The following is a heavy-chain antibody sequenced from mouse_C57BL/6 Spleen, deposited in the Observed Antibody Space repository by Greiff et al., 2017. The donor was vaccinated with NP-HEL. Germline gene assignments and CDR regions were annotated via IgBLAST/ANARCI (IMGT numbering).Heavy chain of an antibody. Sequence: VQLQQPGAELVKPGASVKLSCKASGYTFTSYWMHWVKQRPGKGLEWIGEINPSSGYTNYNQKFKGKATLTVDKSSSTAYMQLSSLTSEDSAVYYCARNYCSPYFYYGVWGTGTTVTVSS. D-gene: IGHD1-1*01. CDR2: INPSSGYT. J-gene: IGHJ1*03. CDR3: ARNYCSPYFYYGV. CDR1: GYTFTSYW. V-gene: IGHV1-69*02.